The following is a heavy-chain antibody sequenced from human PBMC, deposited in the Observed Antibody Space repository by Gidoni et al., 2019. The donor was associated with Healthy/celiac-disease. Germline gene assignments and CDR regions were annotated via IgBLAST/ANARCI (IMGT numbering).Heavy chain of an antibody. J-gene: IGHJ5*02. CDR2: IIPILGIA. Sequence: QVQLVQSGAEVKKPGSSVKVSCKASGGTFSSYPISWVRQAPGQGLEWMGRIIPILGIANYAQKFQGRVTITADKSTSTAYMELSSLRSDDTAVYYCARSRLYDYGDSNWFDPWGQGTLVTVSS. D-gene: IGHD4-17*01. CDR1: GGTFSSYP. V-gene: IGHV1-69*02. CDR3: ARSRLYDYGDSNWFDP.